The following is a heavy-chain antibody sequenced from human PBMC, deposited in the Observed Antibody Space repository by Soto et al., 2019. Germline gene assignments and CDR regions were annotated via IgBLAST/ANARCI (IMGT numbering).Heavy chain of an antibody. D-gene: IGHD3-3*01. V-gene: IGHV1-69*06. CDR1: GGTFSSYA. CDR3: ASPTREWLPPARDYYYGIDV. CDR2: IIPIFGTA. Sequence: QVQLVQSGAEVKKPGSSVKVSCKASGGTFSSYAISWVRQAPGQGPEWMGGIIPIFGTANYAQKFQGRVKITADKSTSTAYMELSSLRSEDTAVYYCASPTREWLPPARDYYYGIDVWGQGTTVTVSS. J-gene: IGHJ6*02.